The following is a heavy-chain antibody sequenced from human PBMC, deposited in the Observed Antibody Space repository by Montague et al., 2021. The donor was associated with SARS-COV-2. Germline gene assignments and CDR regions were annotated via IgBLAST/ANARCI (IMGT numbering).Heavy chain of an antibody. D-gene: IGHD3-16*02. J-gene: IGHJ4*02. V-gene: IGHV3-23*01. CDR3: AKGLQASQTTFGGIIAN. CDR1: GFTFASFA. CDR2: ISGDGRAT. Sequence: SLRLSCAASGFTFASFAMTWVRQAPGKGLEWVSAISGDGRATYYADSVKGRLTISRDNSKTSLYLEMSSLRAEDTAVYFCAKGLQASQTTFGGIIANWGQGTLVTVSS.